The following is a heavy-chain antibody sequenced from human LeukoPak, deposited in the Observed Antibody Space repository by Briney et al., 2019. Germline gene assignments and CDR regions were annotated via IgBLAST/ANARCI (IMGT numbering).Heavy chain of an antibody. CDR1: GFTSATYA. CDR3: AKGRGTGTYYYDY. CDR2: LSGSGIST. D-gene: IGHD3/OR15-3a*01. Sequence: GGSLRLSCAASGFTSATYAMGWVRQAPGKGLEWVAALSGSGISTYYADSVKGRFTISRDNSENTLHLQMTGLKAEDTAFYFCAKGRGTGTYYYDYWGRGTLVTVSS. V-gene: IGHV3-23*01. J-gene: IGHJ4*02.